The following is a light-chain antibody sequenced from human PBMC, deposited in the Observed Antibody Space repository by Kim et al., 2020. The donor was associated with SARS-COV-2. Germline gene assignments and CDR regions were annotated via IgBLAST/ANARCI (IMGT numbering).Light chain of an antibody. CDR1: QGISND. V-gene: IGKV1-17*01. J-gene: IGKJ1*01. Sequence: DIQMTQSPSSLSASVGDRVTIACRASQGISNDLGWYQQKPGKAPKRLIYSASSLESGVPSRFSGSGFGTEFTLTISSLQPEDFATYYCLQHNSYRWTFGQGTKVDIK. CDR3: LQHNSYRWT. CDR2: SAS.